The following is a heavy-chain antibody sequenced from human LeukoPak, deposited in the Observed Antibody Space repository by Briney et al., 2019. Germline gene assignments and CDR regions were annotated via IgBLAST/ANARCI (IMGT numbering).Heavy chain of an antibody. Sequence: GGSLRLSCAASGFTVSSNYMSWVRQAPGKGLEWVSVIYSGGSRYYADSVKGRFTISRDNSKNTMYLQMNSLRAEDTAVYYCARAKLGMEKWYYYYYYMDVWGKGTTVTISS. D-gene: IGHD7-27*01. CDR2: IYSGGSR. V-gene: IGHV3-53*01. J-gene: IGHJ6*03. CDR1: GFTVSSNY. CDR3: ARAKLGMEKWYYYYYYMDV.